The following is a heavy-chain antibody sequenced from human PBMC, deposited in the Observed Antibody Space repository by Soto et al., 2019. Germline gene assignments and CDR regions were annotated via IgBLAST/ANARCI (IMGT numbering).Heavy chain of an antibody. CDR1: GITFSSYV. D-gene: IGHD3-16*01. J-gene: IGHJ4*02. Sequence: EVQLLESGGGLVQPGGSLRVSCTASGITFSSYVMSWVRQAPGGGLEWVSAISGNGIDTYYADSVKGRFTISRDNSKNTLYLQISSLGVEDTAVYYCAKRRGEGYFDNWGQGTLVTVSS. CDR2: ISGNGIDT. V-gene: IGHV3-23*01. CDR3: AKRRGEGYFDN.